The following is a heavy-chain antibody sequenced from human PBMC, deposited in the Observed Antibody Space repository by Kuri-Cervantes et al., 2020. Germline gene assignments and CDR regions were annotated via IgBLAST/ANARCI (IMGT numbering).Heavy chain of an antibody. D-gene: IGHD3-22*01. Sequence: GESLKISCAASEFLPNSDWMHWVRQAPGKGLEWVSSISSSSSYIYYADSVKGRFTISRDNAKNSLYLQMSSLKAEDTAVYFCARAHYDSTGWNYYYTDVWGSGNTVTVSS. CDR1: EFLPNSDW. CDR2: ISSSSSYI. CDR3: ARAHYDSTGWNYYYTDV. J-gene: IGHJ6*03. V-gene: IGHV3-21*01.